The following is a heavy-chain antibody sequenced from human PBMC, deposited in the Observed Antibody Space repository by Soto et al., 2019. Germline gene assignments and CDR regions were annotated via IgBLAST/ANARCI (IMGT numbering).Heavy chain of an antibody. CDR1: GGTFSSYA. CDR2: IIPIFGTA. V-gene: IGHV1-69*13. J-gene: IGHJ6*02. CDR3: ARVEAAAGTYVEYYYYYGMDV. Sequence: EASVKVSCKASGGTFSSYAISWVRQAPGQGLEWMGGIIPIFGTANYAQKFQGRVTITADESTSTAYMELSSLRSEDTAVYYCARVEAAAGTYVEYYYYYGMDVWGQGTTVTVSS. D-gene: IGHD6-13*01.